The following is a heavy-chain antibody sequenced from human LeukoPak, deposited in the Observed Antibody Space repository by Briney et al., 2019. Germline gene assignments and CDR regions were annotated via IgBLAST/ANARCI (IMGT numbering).Heavy chain of an antibody. J-gene: IGHJ4*02. CDR1: GFTFSSRW. CDR2: IGSGT. Sequence: PGGSLRLSCVASGFTFSSRWMHWVRQAPGKGLEWVSAIGSGTYYADSVKGRFTISRDNSKNTLYLQMNSLRAEDTAVYYCAKDVYYGSGILGYWGQGTLVTVSS. CDR3: AKDVYYGSGILGY. D-gene: IGHD3-10*01. V-gene: IGHV3-NL1*01.